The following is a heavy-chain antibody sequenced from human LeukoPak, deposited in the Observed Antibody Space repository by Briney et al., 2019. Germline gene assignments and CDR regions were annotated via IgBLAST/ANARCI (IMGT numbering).Heavy chain of an antibody. CDR1: GFTFSSYG. Sequence: GGSLRLSCAASGFTFSSYGMHWVRQAPGKGLEWVAVIWYDGSNKYYADSVKGRFTISRDNSKNTLYLQTNSLRAEDTAVYYCARAVTRPSYYYYGMDVWGQGTTVTVSS. V-gene: IGHV3-33*01. J-gene: IGHJ6*02. CDR3: ARAVTRPSYYYYGMDV. CDR2: IWYDGSNK. D-gene: IGHD6-6*01.